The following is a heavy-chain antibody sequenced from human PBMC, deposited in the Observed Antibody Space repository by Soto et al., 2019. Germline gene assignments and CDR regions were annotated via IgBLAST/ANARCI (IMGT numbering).Heavy chain of an antibody. CDR1: GDSMSSYY. J-gene: IGHJ6*02. V-gene: IGHV4-59*01. CDR2: IYYSGSI. D-gene: IGHD5-12*01. CDR3: ARAGGYDFDYYGVDV. Sequence: SETLSLTCIVSGDSMSSYYWSWIRQPPGKGLEWIGYIYYSGSINYNPSLKSRVTISLEKSKNQFSLKLSSVTAADTAVYYCARAGGYDFDYYGVDVWGQGTTVTVSS.